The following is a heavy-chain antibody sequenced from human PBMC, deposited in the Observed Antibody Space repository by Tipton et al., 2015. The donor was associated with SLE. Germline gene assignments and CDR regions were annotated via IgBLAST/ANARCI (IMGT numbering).Heavy chain of an antibody. CDR1: GGSISSGNYY. CDR3: ARGAYFDL. V-gene: IGHV4-61*02. J-gene: IGHJ2*01. CDR2: IHTSGST. Sequence: TLSLTCTVSGGSISSGNYYWSWIRQPDGEGLEWIGRIHTSGSTTYNPSLKSRVTISLDTSKNQFSLKLSSVTAADTAVYYCARGAYFDLWGRGTLVTVSS.